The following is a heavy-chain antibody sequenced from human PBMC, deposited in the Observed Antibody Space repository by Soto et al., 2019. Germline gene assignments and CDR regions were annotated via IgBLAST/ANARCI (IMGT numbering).Heavy chain of an antibody. Sequence: QVQLQESGPGLVKPSGTLSLTCAVSGDSFSSPYYWCWVRPPPGKGLERIGEVFHTGTTSYNPSLRSRVTISMDKSITPFSLDGSSVTAADTAVYYCARSAGWYAVHSWGPGTLVIVSS. CDR2: VFHTGTT. D-gene: IGHD6-19*01. J-gene: IGHJ4*02. CDR1: GDSFSSPYY. V-gene: IGHV4-4*02. CDR3: ARSAGWYAVHS.